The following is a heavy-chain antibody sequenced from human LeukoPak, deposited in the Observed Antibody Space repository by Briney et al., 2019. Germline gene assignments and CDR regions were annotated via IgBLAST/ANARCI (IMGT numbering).Heavy chain of an antibody. D-gene: IGHD4-17*01. V-gene: IGHV3-23*01. CDR2: VSGSGSST. J-gene: IGHJ4*02. CDR3: AKAHYDDYGDRFDY. CDR1: GFTFSSYA. Sequence: GGSLRLSCAASGFTFSSYAMSWVRQAPGKGLECVSAVSGSGSSTYYADSVKGRFTIFRDNSKNTLYLQVNSLRAEDTAVYYCAKAHYDDYGDRFDYWGQGTLVTVSS.